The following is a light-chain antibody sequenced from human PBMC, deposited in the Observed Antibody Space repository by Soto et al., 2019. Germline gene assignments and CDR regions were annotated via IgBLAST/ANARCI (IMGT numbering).Light chain of an antibody. V-gene: IGKV3-15*01. CDR2: GAS. J-gene: IGKJ1*01. CDR3: QQYNNWPPWT. CDR1: QSVSSN. Sequence: EIVMTQSPATLSVSPGERATLSCRASQSVSSNLAWYQQKPGQAPRLLIYGASTRATGIPARFSGSGSGTESTLTISSLQSEDFAVYYCQQYNNWPPWTFGQGTKV.